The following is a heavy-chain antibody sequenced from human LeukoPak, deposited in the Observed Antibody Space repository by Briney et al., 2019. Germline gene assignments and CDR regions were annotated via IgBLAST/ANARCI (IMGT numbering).Heavy chain of an antibody. CDR3: ARRRVGIAAAGTPLNWFDP. D-gene: IGHD6-13*01. CDR1: GYTFTGYY. CDR2: INPNSGGT. Sequence: ASVTVSCKASGYTFTGYYMHWVRQAPGQGLEWMGWINPNSGGTNYAQKFQGRVTMTRDTSISTAYMELSRLRSDDTAVYYCARRRVGIAAAGTPLNWFDPWGQGTLVTVSS. V-gene: IGHV1-2*02. J-gene: IGHJ5*02.